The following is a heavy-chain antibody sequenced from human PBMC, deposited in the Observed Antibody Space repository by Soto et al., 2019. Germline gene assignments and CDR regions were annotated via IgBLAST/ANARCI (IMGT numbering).Heavy chain of an antibody. Sequence: QVQMMQSGAEVKKPGASVKVSCKDSGYTFTSYDIHWVRHATGQGLEWMGWMNPNRGNTGYAQKFKGRVTMNRNTSISTDYMGLSSLRSEDSAVYYCARGSLTRRTYGMDVWGQGTTVTVSS. J-gene: IGHJ6*02. CDR1: GYTFTSYD. CDR2: MNPNRGNT. V-gene: IGHV1-8*01. CDR3: ARGSLTRRTYGMDV. D-gene: IGHD4-17*01.